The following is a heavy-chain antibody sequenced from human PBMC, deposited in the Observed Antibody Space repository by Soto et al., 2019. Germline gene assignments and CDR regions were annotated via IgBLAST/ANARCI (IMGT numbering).Heavy chain of an antibody. V-gene: IGHV4-31*03. CDR2: IYYTGST. Sequence: SETLSLTCTVSGGSISSGGYYWNWIRQHPGKGLEWIGYIYYTGSTYYNPSLKSRVTISVDTSKNQFSLKLSSVTAADTAVYYCARRDYYDSSCYYYFAYWGKGPLVTVSS. D-gene: IGHD3-22*01. CDR1: GGSISSGGYY. CDR3: ARRDYYDSSCYYYFAY. J-gene: IGHJ4*02.